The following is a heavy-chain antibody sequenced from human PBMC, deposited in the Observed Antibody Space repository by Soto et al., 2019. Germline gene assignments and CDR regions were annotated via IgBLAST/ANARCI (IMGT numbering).Heavy chain of an antibody. V-gene: IGHV3-66*01. D-gene: IGHD5-18*01. CDR1: GFTVSSNY. Sequence: GGSLRLSCAASGFTVSSNYMSWVRQAPGKGLEWVSVIYSGGSTYYADSVKGRFTISRDNSKNTLYLQMNSLRAEDTAVYYCARDLSDTGDYYYYYMDVWGKGTTVTVSS. CDR3: ARDLSDTGDYYYYYMDV. J-gene: IGHJ6*03. CDR2: IYSGGST.